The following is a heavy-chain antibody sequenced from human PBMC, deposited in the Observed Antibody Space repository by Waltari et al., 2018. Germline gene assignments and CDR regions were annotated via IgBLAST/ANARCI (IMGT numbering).Heavy chain of an antibody. CDR1: GGSFSGYY. CDR2: INHSGST. D-gene: IGHD2-15*01. J-gene: IGHJ6*03. V-gene: IGHV4-34*01. Sequence: QVQLQQWGAGLLKPSETLSLTCAVYGGSFSGYYWSWIRQPPGKGLEWIGEINHSGSTNYNPSLKSRVTISVDTSKNQFSLKLSSVTAADTAVYYCARGIVVVVAAPRTYYYYYMDVWGKGTTVTVSS. CDR3: ARGIVVVVAAPRTYYYYYMDV.